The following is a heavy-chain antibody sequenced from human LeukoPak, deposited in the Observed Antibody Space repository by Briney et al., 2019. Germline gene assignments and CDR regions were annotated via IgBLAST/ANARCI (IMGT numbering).Heavy chain of an antibody. CDR1: GGSISSSSYY. Sequence: PSETLSLTCTVSGGSISSSSYYWGWIRQPPGKGLEWIGSIYYSGSTYYNPSLKSRVTISVDTSKSQFSPKLSSVTAADTAVYYCARHRKIAAPLDYWGREPWSPSPQ. CDR3: ARHRKIAAPLDY. V-gene: IGHV4-39*01. CDR2: IYYSGST. D-gene: IGHD6-13*01. J-gene: IGHJ4*02.